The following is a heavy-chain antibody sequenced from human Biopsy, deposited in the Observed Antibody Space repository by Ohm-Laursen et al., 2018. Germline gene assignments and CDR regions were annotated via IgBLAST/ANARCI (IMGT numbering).Heavy chain of an antibody. J-gene: IGHJ3*02. CDR1: GGSISSYY. CDR2: VYYSGST. Sequence: TLSLTCAVSGGSISSYYWTWIRQPPGKGLEWIGDVYYSGSTNQNPSLKSRVTILVDTSKNLFPLKMNSVTAADTAVYYCGRREVVITHDAFDTWGQGTMVTVSS. D-gene: IGHD3-22*01. CDR3: GRREVVITHDAFDT. V-gene: IGHV4-59*08.